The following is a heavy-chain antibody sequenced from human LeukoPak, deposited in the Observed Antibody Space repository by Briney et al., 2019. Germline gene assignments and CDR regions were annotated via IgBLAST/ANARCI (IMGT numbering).Heavy chain of an antibody. CDR2: ISGSGGST. V-gene: IGHV3-23*01. CDR3: AKDDRWLQFCC. CDR1: GFTFSSYA. J-gene: IGHJ4*02. D-gene: IGHD5-24*01. Sequence: GGTLRLSCAASGFTFSSYAMSWVRQAPGKGLEWVSAISGSGGSTYYADSVKGRFTISRDNSKNTLYLQMNSLRAEDTAVYYCAKDDRWLQFCCWGQGTLVTVSA.